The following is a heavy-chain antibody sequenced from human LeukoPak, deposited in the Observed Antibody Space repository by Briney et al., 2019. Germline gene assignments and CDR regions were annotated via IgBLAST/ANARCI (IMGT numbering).Heavy chain of an antibody. J-gene: IGHJ4*02. Sequence: PSETLSLTCAVYGGSFSGYYWSWIRQPPGKGLEWIGEINHSGSTNYNPSLKSRVTISVDTSKNQFSLKLSSVTAADTAVYYCARQEPYYDFWSGYGSFDYWGQGTLVTVSS. D-gene: IGHD3-3*01. V-gene: IGHV4-34*01. CDR3: ARQEPYYDFWSGYGSFDY. CDR1: GGSFSGYY. CDR2: INHSGST.